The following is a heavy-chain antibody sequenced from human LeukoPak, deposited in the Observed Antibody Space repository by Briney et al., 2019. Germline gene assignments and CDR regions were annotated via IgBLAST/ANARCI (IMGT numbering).Heavy chain of an antibody. CDR2: INPNSGGT. Sequence: ASVKVSCKASGYTFTRYYMHWVRQAPGQGLEWMGWINPNSGGTNYAQKFQGRVTMTRDTSISTAYMELSRLRSDDTAVYYCAREDIVVVVARMDVWGQGTTVTVSS. J-gene: IGHJ6*02. D-gene: IGHD2-15*01. CDR1: GYTFTRYY. CDR3: AREDIVVVVARMDV. V-gene: IGHV1-2*02.